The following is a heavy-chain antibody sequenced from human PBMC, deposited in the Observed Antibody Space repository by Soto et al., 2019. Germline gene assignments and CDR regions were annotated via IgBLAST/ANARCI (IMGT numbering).Heavy chain of an antibody. J-gene: IGHJ4*02. V-gene: IGHV4-39*01. CDR3: ATLTFVVVPAWEFDY. CDR1: GGSISSSSYY. Sequence: QLQLQESGPGLVKPSETLSLTCTVSGGSISSSSYYWGWIRQPPGKGLEWIGSIYYSGSTYYNPSLKSRVTISVDTSKNQFSLKLSSVTAADTAVYYCATLTFVVVPAWEFDYWGQGTLVTVSS. D-gene: IGHD2-2*01. CDR2: IYYSGST.